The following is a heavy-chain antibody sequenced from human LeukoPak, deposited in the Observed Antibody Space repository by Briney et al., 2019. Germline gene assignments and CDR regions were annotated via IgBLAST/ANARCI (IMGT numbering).Heavy chain of an antibody. Sequence: SETLSLTCAVYGGSFSGYYWSWIRQPPGKGLEWIGEINHSGSTNYNPSLKSRVTISVDTSKNQFSLKLSSVTAADTALYYCARGPHGWFDPWGEGTLVTDSP. V-gene: IGHV4-34*01. CDR3: ARGPHGWFDP. CDR2: INHSGST. CDR1: GGSFSGYY. J-gene: IGHJ5*02.